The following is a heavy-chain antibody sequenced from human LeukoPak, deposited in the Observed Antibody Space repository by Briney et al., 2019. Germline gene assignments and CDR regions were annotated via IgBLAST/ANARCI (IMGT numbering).Heavy chain of an antibody. CDR3: AKSRAGSSGFYFDY. Sequence: TGGSLRLSCADPGFTSSSYWIQWVPQGPGEGLVWVSRINSDGKSTRYADFVKGRFTISRDNAKDTLYLQMNSVRAEDTAVYFCAKSRAGSSGFYFDYWGQGTLVTVSS. CDR1: GFTSSSYW. D-gene: IGHD3-22*01. CDR2: INSDGKST. J-gene: IGHJ4*02. V-gene: IGHV3-74*01.